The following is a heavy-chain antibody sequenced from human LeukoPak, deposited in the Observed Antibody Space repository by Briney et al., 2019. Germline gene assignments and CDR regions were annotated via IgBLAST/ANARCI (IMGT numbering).Heavy chain of an antibody. Sequence: PSETLSLTCAVYGGSFSGYYWRWIRQPPGKGLEWIGDINHSGSANYNQSLKIRVPISVDTSKYQFSLKLSSVSAGDTAVDYCARIWDYYGSGFLNFDYWGQGTLVTVSS. J-gene: IGHJ4*02. CDR2: INHSGSA. CDR1: GGSFSGYY. D-gene: IGHD3-10*01. V-gene: IGHV4-34*01. CDR3: ARIWDYYGSGFLNFDY.